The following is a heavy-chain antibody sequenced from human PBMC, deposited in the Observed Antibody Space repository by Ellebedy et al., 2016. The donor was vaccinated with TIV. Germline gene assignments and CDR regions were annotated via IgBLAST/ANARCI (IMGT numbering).Heavy chain of an antibody. CDR1: GYSFTGYY. J-gene: IGHJ3*02. V-gene: IGHV1-2*05. Sequence: ASVKVSCKASGYSFTGYYVHWLRRAPGRGLEWMGRINPHSGGTNYAQKFHGRVTMTRDTSISTAYMELSSLRSDDTFVYYCAREGQLLYHAFDIWGQGTMVTVS. CDR3: AREGQLLYHAFDI. CDR2: INPHSGGT. D-gene: IGHD2-2*02.